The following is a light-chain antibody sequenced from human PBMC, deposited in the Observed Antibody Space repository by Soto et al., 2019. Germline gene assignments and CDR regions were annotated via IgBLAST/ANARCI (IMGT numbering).Light chain of an antibody. J-gene: IGLJ1*01. CDR2: EVN. CDR3: CSFAGRSFV. Sequence: QSALTQPRSVSGSPGQSVTISCTGTSSDVGGYNYVSWYQQHPGEAPKVMIYEVNERPSGVPDRFSGSKSGNTASLTISGLQAEDEADYYCCSFAGRSFVFGTGTKVTVL. CDR1: SSDVGGYNY. V-gene: IGLV2-11*01.